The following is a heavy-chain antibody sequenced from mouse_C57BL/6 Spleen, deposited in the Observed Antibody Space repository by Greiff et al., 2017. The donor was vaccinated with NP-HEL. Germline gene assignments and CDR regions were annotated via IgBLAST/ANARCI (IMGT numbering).Heavy chain of an antibody. Sequence: EVQLQQSGPELVKPGASVKISCKASGYTFTDYYMNWVKQSHGKSLEWIGDINPNNGGTSYNQKFKGKATLTVDKSSSTAYMELRSLTSEDSAVYYCARQYYGMPFAYWGQGTLVTVSA. CDR2: INPNNGGT. CDR1: GYTFTDYY. J-gene: IGHJ3*01. D-gene: IGHD1-1*01. V-gene: IGHV1-26*01. CDR3: ARQYYGMPFAY.